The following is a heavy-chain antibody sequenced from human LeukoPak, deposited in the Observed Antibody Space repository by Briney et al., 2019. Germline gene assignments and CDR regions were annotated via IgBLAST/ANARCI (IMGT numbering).Heavy chain of an antibody. V-gene: IGHV3-74*01. CDR2: ISNDGSHT. CDR1: GFSFSDYW. Sequence: PGGSLRLSCAASGFSFSDYWMHWVRQDPGKGLVWVSRISNDGSHTLYADSVRGRFTISRDNAKNTLFLQMNSLRAEDTAVYYCARAVTGLDDYWGQGTLVTVSS. J-gene: IGHJ4*02. CDR3: ARAVTGLDDY. D-gene: IGHD6-19*01.